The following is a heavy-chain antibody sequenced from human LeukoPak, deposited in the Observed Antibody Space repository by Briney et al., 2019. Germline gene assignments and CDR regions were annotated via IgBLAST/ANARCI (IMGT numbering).Heavy chain of an antibody. Sequence: GESLKISCKGSGYSFTRYWIGWVRQMPGQGLEWMGIIYPGDSDTRYSPSFQGQVTISADKSISTAYLQWSSLKASDTAMYYCARIRYCSGGSCSACHYWGQGTLVTVSS. CDR1: GYSFTRYW. J-gene: IGHJ4*02. CDR3: ARIRYCSGGSCSACHY. D-gene: IGHD2-15*01. CDR2: IYPGDSDT. V-gene: IGHV5-51*01.